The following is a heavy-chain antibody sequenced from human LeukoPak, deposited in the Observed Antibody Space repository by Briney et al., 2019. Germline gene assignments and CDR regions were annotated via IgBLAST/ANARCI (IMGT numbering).Heavy chain of an antibody. CDR1: GYSFSSHW. CDR2: IYPGDSDI. J-gene: IGHJ4*02. V-gene: IGHV5-51*01. D-gene: IGHD6-13*01. Sequence: GESLEISCKGSGYSFSSHWIGWVRQMPGKGLEWMGIIYPGDSDIKYSSSFQGQVTISADKSISTAYLQWSSLKASDTAMYYCARHWSRAAADTIDYWGQGTLVTVSS. CDR3: ARHWSRAAADTIDY.